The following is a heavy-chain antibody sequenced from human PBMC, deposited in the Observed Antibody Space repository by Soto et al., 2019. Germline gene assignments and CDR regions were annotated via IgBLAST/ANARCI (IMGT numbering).Heavy chain of an antibody. CDR1: GGDFLSYT. J-gene: IGHJ6*02. CDR2: IIPILDVA. V-gene: IGHV1-69*02. CDR3: AQMWFGELWHGMDV. D-gene: IGHD3-10*01. Sequence: QRVQSGAEVKKPGSSVKVSCKASGGDFLSYTISWVRQAPGQGPEWMGTIIPILDVAKNAQKFQGRVAITADKATSTVYMELRSLRSDDTAVYYCAQMWFGELWHGMDVWGQGTTITVSS.